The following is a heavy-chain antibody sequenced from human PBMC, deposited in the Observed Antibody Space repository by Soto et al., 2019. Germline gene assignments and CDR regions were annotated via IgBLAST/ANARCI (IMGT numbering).Heavy chain of an antibody. CDR2: IIPIFGTA. V-gene: IGHV1-69*13. CDR1: GGTFSSYS. D-gene: IGHD3-10*01. Sequence: ASVKVSCKASGGTFSSYSISWVRQAPGQGLEWMGGIIPIFGTANYAQKFQGRVTITADESKNTLYLQMNSLRAEDTAVYHCAKDKGSGKKSYYFDYWGQGTLVTVSS. J-gene: IGHJ4*02. CDR3: AKDKGSGKKSYYFDY.